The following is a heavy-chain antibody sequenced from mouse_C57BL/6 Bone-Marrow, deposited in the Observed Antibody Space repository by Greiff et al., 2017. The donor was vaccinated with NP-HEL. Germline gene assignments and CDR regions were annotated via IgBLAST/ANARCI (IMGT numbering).Heavy chain of an antibody. Sequence: EVQLQQSGAELVRPGASVKLSCTASGFNIKDDYMHWVKQRPEQGLEWIGWIDPENGDTEYASKFQGKATITADTSSNTAYLQLSSLTSEDTAVYYCTIYYDYDGDFDYWGQGTTLTVSS. CDR3: TIYYDYDGDFDY. D-gene: IGHD2-4*01. CDR1: GFNIKDDY. CDR2: IDPENGDT. V-gene: IGHV14-4*01. J-gene: IGHJ2*01.